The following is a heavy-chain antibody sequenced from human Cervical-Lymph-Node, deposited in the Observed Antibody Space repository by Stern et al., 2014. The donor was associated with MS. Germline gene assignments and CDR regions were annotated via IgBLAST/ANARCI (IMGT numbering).Heavy chain of an antibody. Sequence: QVQLQESGPGLVKPSQTLSLTCTVSGGSISSGGYYWSWIRQHPGKGLGWIGYIYYSGSTYYNPSLKSRVTISVDTSKNQFSLKLSSVTAADTAVYYCAREAIGIAAAGAYYYYGMDVWGQGTTVTVSS. V-gene: IGHV4-31*03. D-gene: IGHD6-13*01. J-gene: IGHJ6*02. CDR2: IYYSGST. CDR3: AREAIGIAAAGAYYYYGMDV. CDR1: GGSISSGGYY.